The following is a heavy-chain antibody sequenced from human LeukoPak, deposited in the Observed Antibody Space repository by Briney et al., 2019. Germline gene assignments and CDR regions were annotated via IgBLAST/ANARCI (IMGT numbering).Heavy chain of an antibody. CDR3: ARDVRYSSSAQFDY. D-gene: IGHD6-6*01. V-gene: IGHV4-31*03. Sequence: PSETLSLTCTVSGGSISSGVYYWGWIRQHPGKGLEWIGYIYYSGSTYYNPSLKSRVTISVDTSKNQFSLKLSSVTAADTAVYYCARDVRYSSSAQFDYWGQGTLVTVSS. CDR1: GGSISSGVYY. CDR2: IYYSGST. J-gene: IGHJ4*02.